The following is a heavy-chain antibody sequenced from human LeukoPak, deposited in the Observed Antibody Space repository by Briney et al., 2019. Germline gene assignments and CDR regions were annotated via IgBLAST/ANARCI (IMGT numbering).Heavy chain of an antibody. J-gene: IGHJ6*02. Sequence: ASVKVSCKASGYTFTGYYMHWVRQAPGQGLEWMGRINPNSGGTNYAQKFQGRVTMTRDTSISTAYMELSRLRSDDTAVYYCARVVDTAMVVGVDVWGQGTTVTVSS. CDR1: GYTFTGYY. CDR2: INPNSGGT. CDR3: ARVVDTAMVVGVDV. V-gene: IGHV1-2*06. D-gene: IGHD5-18*01.